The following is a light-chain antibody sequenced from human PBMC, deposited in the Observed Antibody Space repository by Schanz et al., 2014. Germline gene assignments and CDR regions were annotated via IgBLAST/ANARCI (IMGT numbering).Light chain of an antibody. CDR3: QQYGSSLEAMYT. J-gene: IGKJ2*01. V-gene: IGKV3-20*01. CDR2: GAS. CDR1: QSVSTK. Sequence: EIVLTQSPGTLSLSPGERATLSCRASQSVSTKLAWYQHKPGQAPRLLIYGASNRATGIPARFSGSGSGTDFTLTISRLEPEDFAVYYCQQYGSSLEAMYTFGQGTKLEIK.